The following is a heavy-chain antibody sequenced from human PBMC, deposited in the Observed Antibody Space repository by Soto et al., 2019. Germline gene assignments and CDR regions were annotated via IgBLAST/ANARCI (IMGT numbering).Heavy chain of an antibody. Sequence: SETLSLTCTVSVVSITSYYWSWIRQSPGKGLEWIGFISYSGNTNYNPSLKSRVIISRDTSRNEFSLRLTSVTAADTAVYYCATSSGPQSPIGDHWGQGTLVTVSS. CDR2: ISYSGNT. V-gene: IGHV4-59*08. D-gene: IGHD6-19*01. J-gene: IGHJ4*02. CDR1: VVSITSYY. CDR3: ATSSGPQSPIGDH.